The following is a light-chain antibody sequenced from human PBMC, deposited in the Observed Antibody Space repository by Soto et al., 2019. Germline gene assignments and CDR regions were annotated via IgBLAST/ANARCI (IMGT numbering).Light chain of an antibody. CDR1: SSDVGG. Sequence: QSALTQPASVSGSPGQSITISCTGTSSDVGGPRQSPQFMIYKVNNRPSGVSDRFSGSKSGNTASLTISGLQAEDEADYYCNSYTSSNSCVFGTGTKVTVL. V-gene: IGLV2-14*01. CDR2: KVN. J-gene: IGLJ1*01. CDR3: NSYTSSNSCV.